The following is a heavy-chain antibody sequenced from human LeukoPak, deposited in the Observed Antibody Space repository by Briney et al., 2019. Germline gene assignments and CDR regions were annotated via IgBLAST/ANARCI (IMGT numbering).Heavy chain of an antibody. V-gene: IGHV1-2*02. Sequence: ASVKVSCKASGYTFTSYGISWVRQAPGQGLEWMGWINPNSGVTNYAQKLQGRVTITRDTSIDTAYMQLSRLRSDDTAVYYCAKDRYGDYEAPFHYYMDAWGRGTTVTVSS. CDR3: AKDRYGDYEAPFHYYMDA. J-gene: IGHJ6*03. CDR2: INPNSGVT. CDR1: GYTFTSYG. D-gene: IGHD5-12*01.